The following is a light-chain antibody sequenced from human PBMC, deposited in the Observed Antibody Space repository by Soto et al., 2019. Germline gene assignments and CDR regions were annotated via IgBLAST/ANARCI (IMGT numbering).Light chain of an antibody. CDR1: SNDVGSYDL. CDR3: CSYAGSTTFLV. J-gene: IGLJ3*02. Sequence: QPALAQPASVSGSPGQSITISCTGTSNDVGSYDLVSWYQHHPGKAPKLLIYEVTKRPSGASNRFSGSKSGETASLTISGLQPEDEADYYCCSYAGSTTFLVLGGGTKVTVL. CDR2: EVT. V-gene: IGLV2-23*02.